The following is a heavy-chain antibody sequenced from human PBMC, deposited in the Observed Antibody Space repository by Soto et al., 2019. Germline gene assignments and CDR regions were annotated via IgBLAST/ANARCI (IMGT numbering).Heavy chain of an antibody. CDR2: VNPNSGGA. CDR1: GYTFTDYY. V-gene: IGHV1-2*02. D-gene: IGHD3-22*01. CDR3: ARDTDSYYSDTSGYWNY. J-gene: IGHJ4*02. Sequence: ASVKVSCKAPGYTFTDYYIHWVRQAPGQGLEWMGWVNPNSGGANYAQKFQGRVAMTRDTSIGTAYLELRTLRFDDTAVYFCARDTDSYYSDTSGYWNYWGQGTRVTVSS.